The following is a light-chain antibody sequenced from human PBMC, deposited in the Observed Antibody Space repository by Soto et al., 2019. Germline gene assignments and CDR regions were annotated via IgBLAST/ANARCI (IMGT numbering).Light chain of an antibody. Sequence: DIQMTQSPSTLSASVGDRVTITCRASQSISSWLAWYQQKPGKAPKLLIYDPSRLESGVPSRFSGSGSGTEFTLTISSLQPDDFATYYCQQYNSYSPYTFGQGTKLEIK. J-gene: IGKJ2*01. V-gene: IGKV1-5*01. CDR2: DPS. CDR3: QQYNSYSPYT. CDR1: QSISSW.